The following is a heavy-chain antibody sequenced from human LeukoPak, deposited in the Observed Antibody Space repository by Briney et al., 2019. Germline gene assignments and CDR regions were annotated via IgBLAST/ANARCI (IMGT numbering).Heavy chain of an antibody. D-gene: IGHD3-16*02. CDR3: AREVNDYVWGSYLHYFDY. CDR2: IKQDGSEK. CDR1: GFTFSSYW. J-gene: IGHJ4*02. V-gene: IGHV3-7*01. Sequence: GGSLRLSCAASGFTFSSYWMSWVRQAPGKGLEWVANIKQDGSEKYYVDSVKGRFTISRDNAKNSLYLQMNSLRAEDTAVYYCAREVNDYVWGSYLHYFDYWGQGTLVTVSS.